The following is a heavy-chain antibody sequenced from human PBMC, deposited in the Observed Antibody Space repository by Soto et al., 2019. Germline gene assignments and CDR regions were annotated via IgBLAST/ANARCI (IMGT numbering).Heavy chain of an antibody. J-gene: IGHJ6*03. CDR2: IYYSGST. CDR1: GGSISSYY. Sequence: QVQLQESGPGLVKPSETLSLTCTVSGGSISSYYWSWIRQPPGKGLEWMGYIYYSGSTNYNPSLRSRVTILVDTSKNQFSLKLSSVTAADTAVYYCARSLRQYYYYYYMDVWGKGTTVTVSS. V-gene: IGHV4-59*01. CDR3: ARSLRQYYYYYYMDV. D-gene: IGHD3-16*02.